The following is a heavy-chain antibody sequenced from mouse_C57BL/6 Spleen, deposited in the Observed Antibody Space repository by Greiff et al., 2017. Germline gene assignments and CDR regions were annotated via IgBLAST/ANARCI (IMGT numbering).Heavy chain of an antibody. CDR3: ARLDYYGSSYGYFDV. Sequence: QVQLQQSGAELARPGASVKMSCKASGYTFTSYTMHWVKQRPGQGLEWIGYINPSSGYTKYNQKFKDKATLTADKSSSTAYMQLSSLTSEDSAVYYCARLDYYGSSYGYFDVWGTGTTVTVSS. V-gene: IGHV1-4*01. J-gene: IGHJ1*03. D-gene: IGHD1-1*01. CDR2: INPSSGYT. CDR1: GYTFTSYT.